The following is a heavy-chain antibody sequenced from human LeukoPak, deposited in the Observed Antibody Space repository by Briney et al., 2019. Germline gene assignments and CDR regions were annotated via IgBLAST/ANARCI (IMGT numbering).Heavy chain of an antibody. CDR2: IYYSGST. D-gene: IGHD5-12*01. J-gene: IGHJ3*02. CDR3: AREDIVATMTPLRAFDI. V-gene: IGHV4-30-4*01. Sequence: PSQTLSLTCTVSGGSISSGDYYWSCIRQPPGKGLECIGYIYYSGSTYYNPSLKSRVTISVDTSKNQFSLKLSSVTAADTAVYYCAREDIVATMTPLRAFDIWGQGTMVTVSS. CDR1: GGSISSGDYY.